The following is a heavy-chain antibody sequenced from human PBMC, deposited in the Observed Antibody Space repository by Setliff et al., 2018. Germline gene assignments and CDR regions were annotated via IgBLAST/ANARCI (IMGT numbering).Heavy chain of an antibody. D-gene: IGHD3-16*01. Sequence: SETLSLTCTVSGGSISSYYWSWIRQPPGKRLEWIGYIYYSGSTNYNPSLESRVTISVDTSKNQFSLRLNSATAADTAVYYRARLRGAFDYWGPGTLVTVSS. V-gene: IGHV4-59*01. CDR2: IYYSGST. CDR3: ARLRGAFDY. J-gene: IGHJ4*03. CDR1: GGSISSYY.